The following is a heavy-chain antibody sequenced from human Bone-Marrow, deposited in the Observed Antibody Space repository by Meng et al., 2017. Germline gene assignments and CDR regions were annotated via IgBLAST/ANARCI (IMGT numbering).Heavy chain of an antibody. CDR2: IDSDGGGA. D-gene: IGHD3-3*01. J-gene: IGHJ4*02. Sequence: GGSLRLSCAASGFIFDDFGMSWVRQAPGKGLEWVSGIDSDGGGARYGDSVKGRFTISRDNAKNSLFLQMNSLRAEDTAVYYCARDLGWVLFAYWGQGALVTVSS. CDR1: GFIFDDFG. V-gene: IGHV3-20*04. CDR3: ARDLGWVLFAY.